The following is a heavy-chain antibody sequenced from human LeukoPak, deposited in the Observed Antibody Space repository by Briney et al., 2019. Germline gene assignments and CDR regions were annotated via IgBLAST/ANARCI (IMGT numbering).Heavy chain of an antibody. V-gene: IGHV1-2*02. D-gene: IGHD1-26*01. CDR2: INPNSGGT. J-gene: IGHJ4*02. CDR3: VRDSLSWGASSYFDY. CDR1: GYTFTGYY. Sequence: ASVKVSCKASGYTFTGYYMHWVRQAPGQGLEWMGWINPNSGGTNYAQKFQGRVTMTTDTSTSTAYMELMSPRPDDTAVYYCVRDSLSWGASSYFDYWGQGTLVTVSS.